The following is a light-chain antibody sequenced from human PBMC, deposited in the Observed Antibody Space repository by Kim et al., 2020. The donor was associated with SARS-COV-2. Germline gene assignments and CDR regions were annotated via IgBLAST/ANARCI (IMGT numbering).Light chain of an antibody. CDR2: EVS. J-gene: IGLJ2*01. Sequence: QSALTQPASVSGPPGQSITISCTGTSSDVGSYNLVSWYQQHPGKAPKLMIYEVSKRPSGVSNRFSGSKSGNTASLTISGLQAEDEADYYCCSCAGSSTVVFGGGTQLTV. CDR3: CSCAGSSTVV. V-gene: IGLV2-23*02. CDR1: SSDVGSYNL.